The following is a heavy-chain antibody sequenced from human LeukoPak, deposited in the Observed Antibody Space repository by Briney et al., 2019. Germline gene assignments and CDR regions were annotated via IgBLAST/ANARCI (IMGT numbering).Heavy chain of an antibody. V-gene: IGHV3-74*01. CDR3: ARSVEY. CDR1: GFTFSTYW. CDR2: INTDGTNT. Sequence: GSLRLSCAASGFTFSTYWIHWIRQAPGKGLEWVSCINTDGTNTTYADSVEGRFIISRDNVKNTLYLQMHSLRVEDTAVYYCARSVEYWGQGTLVTVSS. J-gene: IGHJ4*02. D-gene: IGHD5/OR15-5a*01.